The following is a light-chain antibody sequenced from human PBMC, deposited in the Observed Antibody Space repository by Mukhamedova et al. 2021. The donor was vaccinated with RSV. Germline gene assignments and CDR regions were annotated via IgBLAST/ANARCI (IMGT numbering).Light chain of an antibody. CDR1: SSDVGGYNY. J-gene: IGLJ2*01. CDR3: CSYAGSSTYVV. Sequence: GTSSDVGGYNYVSWYQQHPGKAPKLMIYDVSKRPSGVPDRFSGSKSGNTASLTISGLQAEDAADYYCCSYAGSSTYVVFGGGTKL. V-gene: IGLV2-11*01. CDR2: DVS.